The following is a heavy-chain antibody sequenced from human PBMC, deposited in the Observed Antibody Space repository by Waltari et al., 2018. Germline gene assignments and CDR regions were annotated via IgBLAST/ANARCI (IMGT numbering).Heavy chain of an antibody. D-gene: IGHD2-15*01. CDR3: ARGHCTGGSCHSGDNFDL. J-gene: IGHJ3*01. V-gene: IGHV3-53*03. Sequence: EVNLVESGGGLVQPGGSLRLSCAASGFLVEATYMTWVRQAPGKGLEWVSVIYSGITTYYADSAKDRFIISRDNSKNTLFLQMNSLRAEDTAVYYCARGHCTGGSCHSGDNFDLWG. CDR2: IYSGITT. CDR1: GFLVEATY.